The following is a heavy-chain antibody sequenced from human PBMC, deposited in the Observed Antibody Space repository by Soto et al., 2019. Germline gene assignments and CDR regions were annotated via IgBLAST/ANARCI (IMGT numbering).Heavy chain of an antibody. CDR1: GFTFSDYW. D-gene: IGHD4-17*01. J-gene: IGHJ5*02. Sequence: EVQLVESGGGLVQRGGSLRLSCAASGFTFSDYWMHWVRQAPGKGPVWLSRISGDGSNTNHAHFVKGRFTISRDNAKNTLYLQINSLRAEDTAVYYCVRSMTTLTIDWLDPWGRGTQVTVSS. V-gene: IGHV3-74*01. CDR2: ISGDGSNT. CDR3: VRSMTTLTIDWLDP.